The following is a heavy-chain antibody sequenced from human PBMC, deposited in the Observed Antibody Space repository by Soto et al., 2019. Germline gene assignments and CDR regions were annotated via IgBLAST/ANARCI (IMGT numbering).Heavy chain of an antibody. CDR1: GFTFSSYG. Sequence: PXGSLRLSCAASGFTFSSYGMHWVRQAPGKGLEWVAVIWYDGSNKYYADSVKGRLTISRDNSKNTLYLQMNSLRAEDTAVYYCARGNIVVVPAAIFFWFDPWGQGTLVTVSS. J-gene: IGHJ5*02. D-gene: IGHD2-2*01. CDR2: IWYDGSNK. CDR3: ARGNIVVVPAAIFFWFDP. V-gene: IGHV3-33*01.